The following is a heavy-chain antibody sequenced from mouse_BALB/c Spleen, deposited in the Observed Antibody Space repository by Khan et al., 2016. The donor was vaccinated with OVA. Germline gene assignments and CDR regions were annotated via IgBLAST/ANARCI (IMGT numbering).Heavy chain of an antibody. CDR1: GFSLSNYG. CDR2: IWRGGNT. D-gene: IGHD2-14*01. V-gene: IGHV2-5*01. J-gene: IGHJ3*01. CDR3: AKGDYRYGEIAY. Sequence: QVQLKESGPGLVQPSQSLSITCTVSGFSLSNYGVYWVRQSPGKGLEWLGVIWRGGNTDYNAAFMSRLSITKDNSKSQVFFKMNSLQTDDSDIDCGAKGDYRYGEIAYWGQGTLVTVSA.